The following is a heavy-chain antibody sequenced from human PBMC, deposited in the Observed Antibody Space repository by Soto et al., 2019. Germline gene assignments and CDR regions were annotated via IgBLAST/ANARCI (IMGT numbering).Heavy chain of an antibody. CDR2: INHRGNS. D-gene: IGHD6-19*01. Sequence: SETLSLTCGVSGYSISSGYYWGWIRQPPGKGLEWIGSINHRGNSYSNPSLKSRLTISADTSKNQFSLQLSSVSATDTAIYYCARVNGWVDHWGQGTLVTAPQ. J-gene: IGHJ4*02. CDR1: GYSISSGYY. V-gene: IGHV4-38-2*01. CDR3: ARVNGWVDH.